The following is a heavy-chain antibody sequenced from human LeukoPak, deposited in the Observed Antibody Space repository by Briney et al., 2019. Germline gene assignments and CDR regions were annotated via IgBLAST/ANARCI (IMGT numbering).Heavy chain of an antibody. J-gene: IGHJ5*02. D-gene: IGHD3-22*01. CDR1: GGSISSST. CDR2: ISYDGSNK. V-gene: IGHV3-30*04. CDR3: ARDYPDSSGYPGWFDP. Sequence: LSLTCTVSGGSISSSTFYWGWIRQPPGKGLEWVAVISYDGSNKYYADSVKGRFTISRDNSKNTLYLQMNSLRAEDTAVYYCARDYPDSSGYPGWFDPWGQGTLVTVSS.